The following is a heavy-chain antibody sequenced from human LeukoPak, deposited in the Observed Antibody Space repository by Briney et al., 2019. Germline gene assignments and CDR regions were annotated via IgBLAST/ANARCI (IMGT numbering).Heavy chain of an antibody. D-gene: IGHD6-13*01. J-gene: IGHJ6*03. Sequence: ASVKVACKASGYTCTSYGISWVRQAHGQGLEWMGWISAYNGNTNYGQKRQGRVTMTTETATSTAYMELRSLRSDDTAVYYCARARYSSSWDYYYYYDYMDVWGKGTTVTVSS. V-gene: IGHV1-18*01. CDR3: ARARYSSSWDYYYYYDYMDV. CDR1: GYTCTSYG. CDR2: ISAYNGNT.